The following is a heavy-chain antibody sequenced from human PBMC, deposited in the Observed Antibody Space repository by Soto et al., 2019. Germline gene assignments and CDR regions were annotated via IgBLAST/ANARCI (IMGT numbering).Heavy chain of an antibody. Sequence: ASVKVSCTVSGYTLTELSMHWVRQAPGKGLEWMGGFDPEDGETIYAQKFQERVTISRDMSTSTAYMELSSLRPEDTAVYYCAADVGGYIYGLARHWGPGTQVTVSS. J-gene: IGHJ4*02. CDR3: AADVGGYIYGLARH. V-gene: IGHV1-24*01. CDR2: FDPEDGET. CDR1: GYTLTELS. D-gene: IGHD4-17*01.